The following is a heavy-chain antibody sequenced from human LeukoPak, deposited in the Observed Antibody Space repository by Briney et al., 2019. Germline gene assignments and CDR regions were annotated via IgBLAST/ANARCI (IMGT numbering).Heavy chain of an antibody. CDR2: IYTSGST. V-gene: IGHV4-4*07. D-gene: IGHD6-6*01. J-gene: IGHJ6*03. CDR3: ARDLSLGYSSSSRYYYYYMDV. Sequence: SETLSLTCTVSGGSISSYYWSWIRQPAGKGLEWIGRIYTSGSTNYNPSLKSRVTMSVDTSKNQFSLKLSSVTAADTAVYYGARDLSLGYSSSSRYYYYYMDVWGKGTTVTVSS. CDR1: GGSISSYY.